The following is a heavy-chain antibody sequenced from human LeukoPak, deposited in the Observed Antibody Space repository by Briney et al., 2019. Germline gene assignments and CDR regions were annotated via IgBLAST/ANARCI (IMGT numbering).Heavy chain of an antibody. J-gene: IGHJ4*02. Sequence: GGSLRLSCAASGFTFSNYWMTWVRQAPGKGLEWVANIKQDGSEKYYVDYVKGRFTVSRDNAKNSLYLQMNSLRAEDTAVYYCAKPTDYWGQGTLVTVSS. CDR2: IKQDGSEK. CDR1: GFTFSNYW. V-gene: IGHV3-7*01. D-gene: IGHD1-14*01. CDR3: AKPTDY.